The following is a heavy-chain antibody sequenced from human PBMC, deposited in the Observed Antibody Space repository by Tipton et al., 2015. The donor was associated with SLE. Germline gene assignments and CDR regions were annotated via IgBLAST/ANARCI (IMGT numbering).Heavy chain of an antibody. Sequence: TLSLTCDVYGGSFSGYYWSWIRQPPGKGLEWIGEINHSGSTNYNPSLKSRVTISVDTSKNQFSLKLSSVTAADTAVYYCARDRRGYDWNYYYGMDVWGQGTTVTVSS. V-gene: IGHV4-34*01. CDR2: INHSGST. CDR1: GGSFSGYY. D-gene: IGHD5-12*01. CDR3: ARDRRGYDWNYYYGMDV. J-gene: IGHJ6*02.